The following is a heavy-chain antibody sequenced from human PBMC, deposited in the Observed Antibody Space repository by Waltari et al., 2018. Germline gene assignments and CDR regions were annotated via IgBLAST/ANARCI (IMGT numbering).Heavy chain of an antibody. Sequence: QLQLQESGPGLAKSSETLSLTCTVSGGSISSSGYYWGWIRQPPGKGLEWIGTIDYSGNTYYNPSLKSRVTISVDTSKRQFSLKLNSVTAADTAVYYCVRDFGDHRTDYWGQGTLVTVSS. D-gene: IGHD4-17*01. CDR3: VRDFGDHRTDY. V-gene: IGHV4-39*02. CDR2: IDYSGNT. J-gene: IGHJ4*02. CDR1: GGSISSSGYY.